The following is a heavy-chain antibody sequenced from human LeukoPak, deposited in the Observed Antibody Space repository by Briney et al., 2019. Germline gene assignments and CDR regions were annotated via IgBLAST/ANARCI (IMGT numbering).Heavy chain of an antibody. CDR2: IYTSGST. V-gene: IGHV4-61*02. J-gene: IGHJ4*02. CDR1: GGSISSGSYY. Sequence: SQTLSLTCTVSGGSISSGSYYWSWIRRPAGKGLEWIGRIYTSGSTNYNPSLKSRVTISVDTSKNQFSLKLSSVTAADTAVYYCARFTFGYSSGWNFDYWGQGTLVTVSS. D-gene: IGHD6-19*01. CDR3: ARFTFGYSSGWNFDY.